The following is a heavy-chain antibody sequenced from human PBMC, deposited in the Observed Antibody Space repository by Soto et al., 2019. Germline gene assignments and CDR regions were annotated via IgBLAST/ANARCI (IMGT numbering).Heavy chain of an antibody. D-gene: IGHD3-10*01. CDR3: ATITMVRGEYGMDV. V-gene: IGHV1-18*01. CDR1: GYTFTSYG. J-gene: IGHJ6*02. Sequence: ASVKVSCKASGYTFTSYGISWVRQAPGQGLEWMGWISAYNGNTNYAQKLQGRVTMTTDTSTSTAYMELRSLRSDDTAVYYCATITMVRGEYGMDVWGQGTTVTVSS. CDR2: ISAYNGNT.